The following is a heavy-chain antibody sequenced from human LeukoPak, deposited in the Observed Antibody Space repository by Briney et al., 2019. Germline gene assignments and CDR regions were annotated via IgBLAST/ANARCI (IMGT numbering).Heavy chain of an antibody. Sequence: ASVKVSCKASGYTFTGYYMHWVRQAPGQGLEWMGWINPNSGGTNYAQKFQGRVTMTRDTSISTAYMELSRLRSDDTAVYYCASMRFLEWLLNYDAFDIWGQGTVVTVSS. V-gene: IGHV1-2*02. J-gene: IGHJ3*02. CDR2: INPNSGGT. D-gene: IGHD3-3*01. CDR3: ASMRFLEWLLNYDAFDI. CDR1: GYTFTGYY.